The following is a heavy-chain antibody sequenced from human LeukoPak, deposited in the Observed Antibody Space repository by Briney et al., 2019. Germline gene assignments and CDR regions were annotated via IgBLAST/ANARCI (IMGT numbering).Heavy chain of an antibody. CDR2: IYYSGST. V-gene: IGHV4-38-2*01. D-gene: IGHD1-26*01. CDR1: GYSISSGYY. J-gene: IGHJ5*02. CDR3: ARQGGSYYGNWFDP. Sequence: PSQTLSLTCAVSGYSISSGYYWGWIRQPPGKGLEWIGSIYYSGSTYYNPSLKSRVTISVDTSKNQFSLKLNSVTAADTAVYYCARQGGSYYGNWFDPWGQGTLVTVSS.